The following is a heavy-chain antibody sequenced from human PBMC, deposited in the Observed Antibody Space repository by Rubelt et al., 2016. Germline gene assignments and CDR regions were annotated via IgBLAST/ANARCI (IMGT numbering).Heavy chain of an antibody. V-gene: IGHV4-34*01. J-gene: IGHJ4*02. CDR3: ARGRNPDY. CDR2: INHSGST. D-gene: IGHD1-14*01. CDR1: GGSFSGYY. Sequence: QVQLQESGPGLVKPSETLSLTCTVYGGSFSGYYWSWIRQPPGKGLEWIGEINHSGSTNYNPSLKSRVTISVEPSKNQFSLKLSSWTAADTAVYYCARGRNPDYWGQGTLVTVSS.